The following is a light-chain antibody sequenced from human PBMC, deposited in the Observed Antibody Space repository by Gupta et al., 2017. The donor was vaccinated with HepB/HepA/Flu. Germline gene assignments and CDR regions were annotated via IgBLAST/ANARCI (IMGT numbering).Light chain of an antibody. CDR1: QSVSSNY. CDR3: QPYGSSRT. V-gene: IGKV3-20*01. CDR2: GAS. J-gene: IGKJ1*01. Sequence: EIVLTQSPGTLSLSPGERAPLSCRASQSVSSNYLAWYQQRPGQAPRLLIDGASRRATGIPDRFSGRGSGTDSALTINRLEPEDFAMYYCQPYGSSRTFGQGTKVEIK.